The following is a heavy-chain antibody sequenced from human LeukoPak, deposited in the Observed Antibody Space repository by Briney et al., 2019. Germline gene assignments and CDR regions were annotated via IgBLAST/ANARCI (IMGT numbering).Heavy chain of an antibody. CDR1: GFTFGSYA. Sequence: PGGSLRLSCAASGFTFGSYAMSWVRQAPGKGLEWVSTISGSGVSTYFADSVKGRFTISRDNSKNTLYLQMNSLRAEDTAVYYCAKDFYPLGNYVIYYASWGQGTLVTVSS. CDR3: AKDFYPLGNYVIYYAS. V-gene: IGHV3-23*01. D-gene: IGHD1-7*01. J-gene: IGHJ4*02. CDR2: ISGSGVST.